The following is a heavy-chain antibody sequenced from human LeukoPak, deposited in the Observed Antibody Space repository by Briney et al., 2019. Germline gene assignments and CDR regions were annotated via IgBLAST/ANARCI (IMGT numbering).Heavy chain of an antibody. CDR3: ARETYCGGDCYVQYYFDY. Sequence: GGSLRLSCAASGFTFSSYGMHWVRQAPGKGLEWVAVIWYDGSNKYYADSVKGRFTISRDNSKNTLYLQMNSLRAEDTAVYYCARETYCGGDCYVQYYFDYWGQGTLVTVSS. V-gene: IGHV3-33*01. CDR1: GFTFSSYG. CDR2: IWYDGSNK. D-gene: IGHD2-21*02. J-gene: IGHJ4*02.